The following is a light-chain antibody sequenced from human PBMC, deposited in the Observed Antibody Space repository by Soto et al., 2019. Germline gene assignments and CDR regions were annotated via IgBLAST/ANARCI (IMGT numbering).Light chain of an antibody. Sequence: QLVLTQPPSASGTPGQRVTISCSGSSSNIGSHTVNWYQQLPGTAPKGLIYFDNQRPSGVPDRFSGSKSGTSASLAISGPQSEDEADYYCAAWDDSLSGWMFGGGTKLTVL. CDR1: SSNIGSHT. V-gene: IGLV1-44*01. CDR2: FDN. CDR3: AAWDDSLSGWM. J-gene: IGLJ3*02.